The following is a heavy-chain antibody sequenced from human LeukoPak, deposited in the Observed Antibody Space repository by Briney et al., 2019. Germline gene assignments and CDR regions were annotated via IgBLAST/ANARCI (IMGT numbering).Heavy chain of an antibody. V-gene: IGHV4-39*01. CDR1: GGSISSSTYY. J-gene: IGHJ4*02. D-gene: IGHD3-16*01. CDR2: IYYSGSA. Sequence: SETLSLTCTVSGGSISSSTYYWGWIRRPPGKGLEWIGSIYYSGSAYYNPSLKSRVTVSVDTSKNQFSLNLSSVTAADTAVYYCVRGSTLRHYQYWGQGTPVTVSS. CDR3: VRGSTLRHYQY.